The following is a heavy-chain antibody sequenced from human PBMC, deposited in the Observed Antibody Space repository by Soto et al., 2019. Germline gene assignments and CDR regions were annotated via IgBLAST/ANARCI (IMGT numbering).Heavy chain of an antibody. CDR1: GFTVSNNY. Sequence: EVQLVESGGGLVQPGRALRLSCAASGFTVSNNYISWVRQAPGKGLEWVSVIHSGGNTYYADSVKGRFTISRDNSKNTPYLQVISLRVEDTAVCYCARGGGGAPVDHWGQGTLVTVSS. V-gene: IGHV3-66*01. CDR3: ARGGGGAPVDH. D-gene: IGHD3-10*01. J-gene: IGHJ4*02. CDR2: IHSGGNT.